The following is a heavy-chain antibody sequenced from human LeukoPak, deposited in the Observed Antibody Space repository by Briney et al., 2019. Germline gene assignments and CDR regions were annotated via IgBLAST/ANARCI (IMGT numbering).Heavy chain of an antibody. CDR1: GGSISSGDYY. Sequence: SETLSLTCTVSGGSISSGDYYWSWIRQPPGKGLEWIGYIYYSGSTYYNPSLKSRVTISVDTSKNQFSLKLSSVTAADTAVYYCARDRATVTTQDAFDIWGQGTMVTVSS. CDR3: ARDRATVTTQDAFDI. D-gene: IGHD4-17*01. V-gene: IGHV4-30-4*01. J-gene: IGHJ3*02. CDR2: IYYSGST.